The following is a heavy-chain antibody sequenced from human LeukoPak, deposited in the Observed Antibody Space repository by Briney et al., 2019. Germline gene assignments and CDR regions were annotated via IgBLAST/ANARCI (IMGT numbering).Heavy chain of an antibody. CDR2: IKEDGGVK. D-gene: IGHD2-21*02. Sequence: GESLRLSCAASGFTFSSHWMSWVRQAPGKGLEWVANIKEDGGVKYYVASVRGRFTISRDNAKNLLTLQMNSLRAEDTAVYFCARTAYCGDACYYYFDYWGQGTLVTVSS. V-gene: IGHV3-7*01. J-gene: IGHJ4*02. CDR3: ARTAYCGDACYYYFDY. CDR1: GFTFSSHW.